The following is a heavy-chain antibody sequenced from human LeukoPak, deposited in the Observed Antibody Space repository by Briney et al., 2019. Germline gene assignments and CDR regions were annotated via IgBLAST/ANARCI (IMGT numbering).Heavy chain of an antibody. CDR3: AKDMYSDSSSYYYPLDAFDI. CDR1: GFTFSSSV. CDR2: INGGGTRS. V-gene: IGHV3-23*01. Sequence: GGSLRLSCAASGFTFSSSVMSWVRQAPGKGLEWVSTINGGGTRSYYAVSVNGRFIISRDNSMNTLYLQMNSLRAEDTAVYYCAKDMYSDSSSYYYPLDAFDIWGQGTMVTVSS. D-gene: IGHD3-22*01. J-gene: IGHJ3*02.